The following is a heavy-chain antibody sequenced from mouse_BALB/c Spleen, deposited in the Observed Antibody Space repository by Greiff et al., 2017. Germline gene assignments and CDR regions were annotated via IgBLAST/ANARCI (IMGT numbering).Heavy chain of an antibody. CDR2: IYPGNSDT. Sequence: EVKLVESGTVLARPGASVKMSCKASGYTFTSYWMHWVKQRPGQGLEWIGAIYPGNSDTSYNQKFKGKAKLTAVTSTSTAYMELSSLTNEDSAVYYCTRWIYYGSSYEGYWGQGTTLTVSS. CDR3: TRWIYYGSSYEGY. V-gene: IGHV1-5*01. D-gene: IGHD1-1*01. J-gene: IGHJ2*01. CDR1: GYTFTSYW.